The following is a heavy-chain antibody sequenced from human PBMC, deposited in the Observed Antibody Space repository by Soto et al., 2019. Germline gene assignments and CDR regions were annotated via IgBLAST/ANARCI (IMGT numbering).Heavy chain of an antibody. D-gene: IGHD3-9*01. J-gene: IGHJ4*02. V-gene: IGHV4-59*01. CDR1: GGSISSYY. CDR3: ARYYYDILTGYSSFDY. CDR2: IYYSGST. Sequence: SETLSLTCTVSGGSISSYYWSWIRQPPGKGLEWIGYIYYSGSTNYNPSLKSRVTISVDTSKNQFSLKLSSVTAADTAVYYCARYYYDILTGYSSFDYWGQGTLVTV.